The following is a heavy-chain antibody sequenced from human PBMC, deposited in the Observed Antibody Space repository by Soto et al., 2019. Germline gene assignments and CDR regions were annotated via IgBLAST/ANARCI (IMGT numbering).Heavy chain of an antibody. CDR2: ISAYNGNT. CDR3: AREKKAYYGSGSYGIFDY. V-gene: IGHV1-18*01. CDR1: GYTFTSYG. Sequence: ASVKVSCKASGYTFTSYGISWVRQAPGQGLEWMGWISAYNGNTNYAQKLQGRVTMTTDTSTSTAYMELRSLRSDDTAVYYCAREKKAYYGSGSYGIFDYWGQGTLVTVSS. D-gene: IGHD3-10*01. J-gene: IGHJ4*02.